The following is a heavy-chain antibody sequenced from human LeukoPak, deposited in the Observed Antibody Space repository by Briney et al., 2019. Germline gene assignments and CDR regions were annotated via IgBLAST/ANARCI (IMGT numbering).Heavy chain of an antibody. CDR1: GGSISSGGYS. Sequence: SQTLSLTCAVSGGSISSGGYSWSWIRQPPGKGLEWIGYIYHSGSTYYNPSLKSRVTISVDRSKNQFSLKLSSVTAADTAVYYCARVWMTMVTTGWFDPWGQGTLVTVSS. V-gene: IGHV4-30-2*01. D-gene: IGHD4-17*01. J-gene: IGHJ5*02. CDR3: ARVWMTMVTTGWFDP. CDR2: IYHSGST.